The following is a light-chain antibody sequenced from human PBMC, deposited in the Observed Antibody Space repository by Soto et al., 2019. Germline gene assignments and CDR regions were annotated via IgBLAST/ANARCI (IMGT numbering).Light chain of an antibody. CDR2: DAS. V-gene: IGKV3-11*01. J-gene: IGKJ5*01. CDR3: QQRSNWPPIT. Sequence: ETXLTQSPATLSLSPGERATLSCRASQSISSYLAWYQQKPGQAPRLLIYDASNRATGIPARFSGSGSGTDFTLTISSLEPEDFAVYYCQQRSNWPPITFGQGTRLEI. CDR1: QSISSY.